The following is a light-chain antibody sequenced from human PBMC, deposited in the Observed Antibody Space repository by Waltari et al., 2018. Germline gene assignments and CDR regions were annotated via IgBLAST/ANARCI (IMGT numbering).Light chain of an antibody. CDR3: CSYAGPNNFPCV. V-gene: IGLV2-8*01. CDR1: PSDLGSSNS. Sequence: QSALTQPPSASGSPGQSVTISCTGTPSDLGSSNSVSWYQHHPDKAPKPMIYGVTKRPSGVPDPFSGSKSGNTASLTVSGLQADDEADYYCCSYAGPNNFPCVFGTGTKVTVL. J-gene: IGLJ1*01. CDR2: GVT.